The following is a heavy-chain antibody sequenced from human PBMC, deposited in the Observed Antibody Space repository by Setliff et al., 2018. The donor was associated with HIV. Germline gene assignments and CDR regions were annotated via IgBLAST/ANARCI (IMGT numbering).Heavy chain of an antibody. V-gene: IGHV4-34*01. CDR2: LNYVGVA. D-gene: IGHD5-12*01. Sequence: SETLSLTCAVHGGSFSGSYWSWIRQPPGKGLEWIGELNYVGVANHNPSLKSRVTISVDTSKNQFSLKLTSVTAADTAVYFCARVVPREVAPGGFDIWGQGTMVTVSS. J-gene: IGHJ3*02. CDR3: ARVVPREVAPGGFDI. CDR1: GGSFSGSY.